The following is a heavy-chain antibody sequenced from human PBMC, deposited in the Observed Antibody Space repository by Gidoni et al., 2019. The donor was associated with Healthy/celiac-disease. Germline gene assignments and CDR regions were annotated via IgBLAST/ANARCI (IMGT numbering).Heavy chain of an antibody. V-gene: IGHV3-23*01. CDR2: ISGSGGST. Sequence: EVQLLESGGGLVQPGGSLRLSCAASGFTFSSYAMSWVRQAPGKGLEWVAAISGSGGSTYYADSVKGRFTISRDNSKNTLYLQMNSLRAEETAVYYCAKRGGGSYYLDYWGQGTLVTVSS. CDR1: GFTFSSYA. CDR3: AKRGGGSYYLDY. J-gene: IGHJ4*02. D-gene: IGHD1-26*01.